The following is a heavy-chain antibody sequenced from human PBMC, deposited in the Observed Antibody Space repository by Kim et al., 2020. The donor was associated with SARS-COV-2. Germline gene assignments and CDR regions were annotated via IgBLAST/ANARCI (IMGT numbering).Heavy chain of an antibody. J-gene: IGHJ4*02. CDR2: INTSDGIT. CDR1: GYTFTSYY. CDR3: AKYSGRNPFDY. D-gene: IGHD1-26*01. Sequence: ASVKVSCKASGYTFTSYYMHWVRQAPGQGLEWMGIINTSDGITNYAQKFQCRVTMTRDTSTSTVYMELSSLRSEDTAVYYCAKYSGRNPFDYWGQGTLVT. V-gene: IGHV1-46*01.